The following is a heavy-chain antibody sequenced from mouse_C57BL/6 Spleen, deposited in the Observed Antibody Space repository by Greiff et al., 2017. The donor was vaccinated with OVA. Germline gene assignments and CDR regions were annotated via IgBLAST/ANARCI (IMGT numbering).Heavy chain of an antibody. CDR1: GYTFTDYY. CDR2: INPNNGGT. J-gene: IGHJ4*01. D-gene: IGHD2-5*01. V-gene: IGHV1-26*01. Sequence: EVKLMESGPELVKPGASVKISCKASGYTFTDYYMNWVKQSHGKSLEWIGDINPNNGGTSYNQKFKGKATLTVDKSSSTAYMELRSLTSEDSAVYYCARGRFYYSNYEDAMDYWGQGTSVTVSS. CDR3: ARGRFYYSNYEDAMDY.